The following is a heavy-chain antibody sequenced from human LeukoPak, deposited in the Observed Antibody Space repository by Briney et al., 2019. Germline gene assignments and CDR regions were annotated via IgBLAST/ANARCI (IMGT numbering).Heavy chain of an antibody. CDR2: ISNGGSGT. J-gene: IGHJ4*02. CDR1: GFTFSSYA. CDR3: ANQMVGATRFLDY. Sequence: GGSLRLSCAASGFTFSSYAMSWVPQAPGKGLEWVSTISNGGSGTYYTDSVKGRFTISRDNSKNTLFLQMNSLRAEDTAVYYCANQMVGATRFLDYWGQGTLVTVSS. D-gene: IGHD1-26*01. V-gene: IGHV3-23*01.